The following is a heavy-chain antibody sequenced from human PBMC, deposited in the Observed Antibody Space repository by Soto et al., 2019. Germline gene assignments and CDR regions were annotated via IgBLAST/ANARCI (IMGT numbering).Heavy chain of an antibody. CDR1: GFTFSSYA. CDR2: ISYDGSNK. V-gene: IGHV3-30-3*01. J-gene: IGHJ5*02. Sequence: GGSLRLSCAASGFTFSSYAMHWVRQAPGKGLEWVAVISYDGSNKYYADSVKGRFTISRDNSKNALYLQMNSLRAEDTAVYYCARDPAVRRVRYNWFDPWGQGTLVTVSS. D-gene: IGHD2-2*01. CDR3: ARDPAVRRVRYNWFDP.